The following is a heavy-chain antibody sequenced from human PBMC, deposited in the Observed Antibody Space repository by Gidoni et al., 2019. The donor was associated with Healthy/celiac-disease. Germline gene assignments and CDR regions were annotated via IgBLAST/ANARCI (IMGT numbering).Heavy chain of an antibody. V-gene: IGHV4-39*01. CDR1: GGSISSSSYY. D-gene: IGHD6-19*01. Sequence: QLQLQESGPGLVTPSETLSLTCPVSGGSISSSSYYWGWIRQPPGKGLEWIGSIYYSGSTYYNPSLKSRVTISVDTSKNQFSLKLSSVTAADTAVYYCATPGSVAGTPNWGQGTLVTVSS. J-gene: IGHJ4*02. CDR2: IYYSGST. CDR3: ATPGSVAGTPN.